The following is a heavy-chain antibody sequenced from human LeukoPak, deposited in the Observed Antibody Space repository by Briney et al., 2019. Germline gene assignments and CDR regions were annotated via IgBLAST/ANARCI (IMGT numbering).Heavy chain of an antibody. CDR1: GGSISGYY. CDR3: ARESGSMRWLDP. D-gene: IGHD6-25*01. J-gene: IGHJ5*02. CDR2: MSTSGNS. V-gene: IGHV4-4*07. Sequence: PSETLSLTCTVSGGSISGYYWSWIRQPAGKGLEWIGRMSTSGNSNYIPSLVSRVTMSVDTSKNPFSLNLSSVTAADTAVYYCARESGSMRWLDPWGQGTLVTVSS.